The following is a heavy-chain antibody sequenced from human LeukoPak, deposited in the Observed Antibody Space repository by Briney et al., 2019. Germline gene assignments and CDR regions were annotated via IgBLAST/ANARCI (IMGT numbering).Heavy chain of an antibody. V-gene: IGHV4-59*01. CDR3: AGGGSYYDKGY. CDR2: IYYSGST. J-gene: IGHJ4*02. Sequence: SETLSLTCTVSGGSISSYYWSWIRQPPGKGLEWIGYIYYSGSTNYNPSLKSRVTISVATSKNQFSLKLSSVTAADTAVYYCAGGGSYYDKGYWGQGTLVTVSS. CDR1: GGSISSYY. D-gene: IGHD3-22*01.